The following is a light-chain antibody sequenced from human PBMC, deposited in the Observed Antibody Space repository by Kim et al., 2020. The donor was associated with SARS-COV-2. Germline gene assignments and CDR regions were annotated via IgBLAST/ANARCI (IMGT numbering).Light chain of an antibody. CDR2: GAS. Sequence: SPGESATLSCRASQRISSTYVAWYQQKPGQAPRLLIYGASTRATRIPDRFSGSGSGTDFTLTIATVKPEDFAVYYCQHYGDSVFTFGGGTKVDIK. J-gene: IGKJ4*01. CDR1: QRISSTY. V-gene: IGKV3-20*01. CDR3: QHYGDSVFT.